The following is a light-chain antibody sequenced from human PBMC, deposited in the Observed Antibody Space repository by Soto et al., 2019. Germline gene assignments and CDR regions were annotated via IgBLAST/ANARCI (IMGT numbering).Light chain of an antibody. CDR3: QHYHSYSEA. J-gene: IGKJ1*01. CDR1: QTISSW. CDR2: KAS. Sequence: IQMTQSPSTLSGAVGDRVTITCRASQTISSWFAWYQQKPGKAPKLLIYKASTLKSGVPSRFSGSGAGTEFNLTSSSRQPDDFATYYFQHYHSYSEAFGQGTKVEL. V-gene: IGKV1-5*03.